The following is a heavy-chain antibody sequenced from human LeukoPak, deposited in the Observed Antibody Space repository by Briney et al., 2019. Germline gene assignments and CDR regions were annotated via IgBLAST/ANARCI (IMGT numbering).Heavy chain of an antibody. CDR3: ARLESPLVIIGY. CDR2: IYYSGST. Sequence: SETLSLTCTVSGGSICSYYWSWIRQPPGKGLEWIGYIYYSGSTNYNPSLKSRVTISVDTSKNQFSLKLSSVTAADTAVYYCARLESPLVIIGYWGQGTLVTVSS. D-gene: IGHD3-9*01. J-gene: IGHJ4*02. V-gene: IGHV4-59*08. CDR1: GGSICSYY.